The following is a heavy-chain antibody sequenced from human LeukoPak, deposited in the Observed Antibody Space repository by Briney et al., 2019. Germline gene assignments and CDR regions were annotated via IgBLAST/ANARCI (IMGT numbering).Heavy chain of an antibody. D-gene: IGHD3-22*01. Sequence: ASVKVSCKVSGYTLTELSMHWVRQAPGKGLEWMGGFDPEDGETIYAQKFQGRVTMTEDTSTDTAYMELSSLRSEDTAVYYCATAHYDNRWFDPWGQGTLVTVSS. CDR2: FDPEDGET. CDR3: ATAHYDNRWFDP. J-gene: IGHJ5*02. V-gene: IGHV1-24*01. CDR1: GYTLTELS.